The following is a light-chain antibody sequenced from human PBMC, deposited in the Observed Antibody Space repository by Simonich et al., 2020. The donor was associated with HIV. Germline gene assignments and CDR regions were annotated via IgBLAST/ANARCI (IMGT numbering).Light chain of an antibody. V-gene: IGKV1-39*01. CDR1: QSISSY. CDR2: AAF. J-gene: IGKJ3*01. Sequence: DIQMTQSPSSLSASVGDRVTITCRASQSISSYLNWFQHKPGKAPKLLIYAAFRLQSGVPSRFSGSGSGTESTLTISSLQPEDFATYYCQQSYSTPFTFGPGTKMDIK. CDR3: QQSYSTPFT.